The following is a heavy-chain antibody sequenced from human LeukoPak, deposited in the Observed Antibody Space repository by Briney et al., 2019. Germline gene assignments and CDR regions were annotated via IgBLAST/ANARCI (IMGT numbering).Heavy chain of an antibody. V-gene: IGHV1-46*01. Sequence: ASVKVSCKASGYTFTGYYMHWVRQAPGQGLEWMGIINPSGGSTSYAQKFQGRVTMTRDTSTSTVYMELGSLRSEDTAVYYCASSDEAQDGYNFDYWGQGTLVTVSS. J-gene: IGHJ4*02. CDR3: ASSDEAQDGYNFDY. CDR1: GYTFTGYY. D-gene: IGHD5-12*01. CDR2: INPSGGST.